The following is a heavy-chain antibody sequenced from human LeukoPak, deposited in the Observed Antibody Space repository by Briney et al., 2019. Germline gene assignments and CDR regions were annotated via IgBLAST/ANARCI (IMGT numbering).Heavy chain of an antibody. CDR2: ISWNSGSI. D-gene: IGHD1-26*01. CDR3: AKGPTRSGSYAYFDY. V-gene: IGHV3-9*01. J-gene: IGHJ4*02. CDR1: GFTFDDYA. Sequence: GRSLRLSCAASGFTFDDYAMHWVRQAPGKGLEWVSGISWNSGSIGYADSVKGRFTISRDNAKNSLYLQMNSLRAEDTALYYCAKGPTRSGSYAYFDYWGQGTLVTVSS.